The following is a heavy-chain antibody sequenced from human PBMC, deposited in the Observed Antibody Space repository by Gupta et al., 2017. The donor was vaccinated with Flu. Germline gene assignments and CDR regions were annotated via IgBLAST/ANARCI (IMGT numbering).Heavy chain of an antibody. J-gene: IGHJ6*02. Sequence: IYYSGSTNYNPSLKSRVTISVDTSKNQFSLKLSSVTAADTAVYYCARLEYSSSSFYYYGMDVWGQGTTVTVSS. D-gene: IGHD6-6*01. CDR3: ARLEYSSSSFYYYGMDV. CDR2: IYYSGST. V-gene: IGHV4-59*08.